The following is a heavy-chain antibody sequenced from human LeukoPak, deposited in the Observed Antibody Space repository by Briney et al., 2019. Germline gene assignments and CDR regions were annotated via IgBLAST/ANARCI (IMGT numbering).Heavy chain of an antibody. Sequence: SETLSLACTVSGGSISSDTYYWGWIRQPPGKGLEWIGNIYFSGSTYYNPSLKSRVTISVDTSKSQFSLKLSSVTAADTAVYYCARSKGFEAFHIWGQGTMVTVSS. CDR3: ARSKGFEAFHI. CDR2: IYFSGST. CDR1: GGSISSDTYY. V-gene: IGHV4-39*01. J-gene: IGHJ3*02.